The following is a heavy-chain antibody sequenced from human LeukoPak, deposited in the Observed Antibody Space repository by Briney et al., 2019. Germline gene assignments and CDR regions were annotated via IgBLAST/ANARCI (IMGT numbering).Heavy chain of an antibody. V-gene: IGHV3-66*01. CDR1: GFTVSSNY. CDR3: ARGRGGLYYYGMDV. CDR2: IYSGGST. Sequence: GGSLRLSCAASGFTVSSNYMSWVRQAPGKGLEWVSVIYSGGSTYYADSVKGRFTISRDNSKNTLYLQMDSLRAEDTAVYYCARGRGGLYYYGMDVWGQGTTVTVSS. J-gene: IGHJ6*02. D-gene: IGHD1-26*01.